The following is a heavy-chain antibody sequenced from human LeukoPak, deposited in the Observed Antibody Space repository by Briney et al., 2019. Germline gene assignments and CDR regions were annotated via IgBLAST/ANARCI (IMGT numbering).Heavy chain of an antibody. D-gene: IGHD6-19*01. CDR1: GFIVSGSY. CDR2: IFADGRI. CDR3: ARDLSSGNYYYGMDV. V-gene: IGHV3-66*02. J-gene: IGHJ6*02. Sequence: GGSLRLSCGGFGFIVSGSYMSWVRQAPGKGLEWVSMIFADGRIYYADSVKGRFTISRDNSKNTLFLQMSRLRAEDTAMYYCARDLSSGNYYYGMDVWGQGTTVTVSS.